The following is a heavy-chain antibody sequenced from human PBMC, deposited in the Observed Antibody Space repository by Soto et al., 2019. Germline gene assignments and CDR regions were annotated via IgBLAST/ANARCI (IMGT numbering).Heavy chain of an antibody. J-gene: IGHJ4*02. D-gene: IGHD3-10*01. Sequence: QVQLVQSGAEVRKPGSSVKVSCKASGDTFSFYSINWVRQALGLGLEWMGRINPILRMSNYAQRYQGIVTMTADKSTSTAYMELRGLRSEDTAIYYCASSYGSGYLAFDYWGQGALVTVSS. CDR1: GDTFSFYS. V-gene: IGHV1-69*02. CDR3: ASSYGSGYLAFDY. CDR2: INPILRMS.